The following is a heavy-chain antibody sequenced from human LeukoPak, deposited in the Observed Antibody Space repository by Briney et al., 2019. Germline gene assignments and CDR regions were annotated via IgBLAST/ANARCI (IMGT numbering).Heavy chain of an antibody. D-gene: IGHD3-9*01. J-gene: IGHJ5*02. CDR2: INPSGGST. CDR1: GYTFTSYY. Sequence: ASVKVSCKASGYTFTSYYMHWVRQAPGQGLEWMGIINPSGGSTSYAQKFQGRVTITADKSTSTAYMELSSLRSEDTAVYYCARQPLRYFDSGAENWFDPWGQGTLVTVSS. CDR3: ARQPLRYFDSGAENWFDP. V-gene: IGHV1-46*01.